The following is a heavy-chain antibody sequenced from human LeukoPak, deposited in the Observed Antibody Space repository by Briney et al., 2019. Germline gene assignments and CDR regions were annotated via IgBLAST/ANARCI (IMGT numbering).Heavy chain of an antibody. CDR1: GGSISSYY. D-gene: IGHD6-13*01. CDR2: IYYSGST. J-gene: IGHJ1*01. Sequence: SETLSLTCTVSGGSISSYYWSWIRQPPGKGLEWIGYIYYSGSTYYNPSLKSRVTISVDTSKNQFSLKLSSVTAADTAVYYCASGTEQQLGRLEYFQHWGQGTLVTVSS. V-gene: IGHV4-59*04. CDR3: ASGTEQQLGRLEYFQH.